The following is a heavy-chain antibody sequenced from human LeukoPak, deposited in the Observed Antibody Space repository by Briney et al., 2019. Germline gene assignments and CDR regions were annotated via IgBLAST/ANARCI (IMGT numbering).Heavy chain of an antibody. CDR1: GYTFINHD. Sequence: ASVKVSCKASGYTFINHDINWVRQAAGQGLEWLGWMNPNSGNTAYAHNFQGRVTMTRNTSTNTAYMELASLRSEDTAVYCCARGPRYYDILTGFNWFDPWGQGTLVIVSS. V-gene: IGHV1-8*01. D-gene: IGHD3-9*01. CDR2: MNPNSGNT. CDR3: ARGPRYYDILTGFNWFDP. J-gene: IGHJ5*02.